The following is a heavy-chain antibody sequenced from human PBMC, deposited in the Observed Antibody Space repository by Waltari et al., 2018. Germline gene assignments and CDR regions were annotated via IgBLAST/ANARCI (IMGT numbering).Heavy chain of an antibody. J-gene: IGHJ4*02. V-gene: IGHV1-69*11. CDR2: VIPILGGG. D-gene: IGHD6-13*01. CDR1: GGTFDKYA. CDR3: AKDHAAMKYSSTFDY. Sequence: QVQLVQSGAEVKRPGSSVKVSCKSYGGTFDKYAISWVRQAPGQGLEWVGGVIPILGGGNYAQKFRGRVTITADESTDTAYMELSSLRSEDTAIYYCAKDHAAMKYSSTFDYWGQGTLVIVSS.